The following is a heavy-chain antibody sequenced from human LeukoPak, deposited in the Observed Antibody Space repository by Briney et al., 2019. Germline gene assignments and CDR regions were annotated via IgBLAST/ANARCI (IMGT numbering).Heavy chain of an antibody. D-gene: IGHD3-22*01. CDR3: TRGYYDISTYYSY. CDR1: GFTFRSYA. Sequence: GTSLRLSCAASGFTFRSYAVHWVRQAPGKGLEWVAVISDDGSIKFYADSVKGRFTISRDNSKNTLYLQMENLRPEDTAVYYCTRGYYDISTYYSYWGQGTPVTVSS. CDR2: ISDDGSIK. J-gene: IGHJ4*02. V-gene: IGHV3-30*04.